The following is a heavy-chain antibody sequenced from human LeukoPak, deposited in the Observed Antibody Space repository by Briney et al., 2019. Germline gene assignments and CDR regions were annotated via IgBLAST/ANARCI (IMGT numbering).Heavy chain of an antibody. V-gene: IGHV4-39*01. CDR2: IYDSGST. Sequence: PSETLSLTCTVSGGSIRSSYYYWGWIRQPPGKGLEWIGSIYDSGSTYYNPSLKSRVTISVDTSKNQFSLKLSSVTAADTAVYYCARRGSSSSYFDYWGQGTLVTVSS. CDR3: ARRGSSSSYFDY. D-gene: IGHD6-6*01. CDR1: GGSIRSSYYY. J-gene: IGHJ4*02.